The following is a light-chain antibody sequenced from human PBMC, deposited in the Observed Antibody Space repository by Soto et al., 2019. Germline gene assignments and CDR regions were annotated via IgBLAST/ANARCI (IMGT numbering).Light chain of an antibody. CDR3: CSYAGSNNYV. CDR1: SSDVGGYKY. J-gene: IGLJ1*01. Sequence: QSALTQPPSASGSPGQSATISCTGTSSDVGGYKYVSWFQQHPGKAPKLMICEVSKRPSGVPDRFSGSRSGNTASLTVSGLQAEDEADYYCCSYAGSNNYVFGTGTKLTVL. V-gene: IGLV2-8*01. CDR2: EVS.